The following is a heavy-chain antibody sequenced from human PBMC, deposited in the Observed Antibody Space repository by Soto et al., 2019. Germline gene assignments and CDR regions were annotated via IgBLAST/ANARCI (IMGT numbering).Heavy chain of an antibody. Sequence: EVQLLESGGGLVQPGGSLRLSCAASGFTFNNYAMTWVRQAPGKGLEWVSAISGGGDTTSYADSVKGRFTVSREGSKNTLYLQMSSRRAEDTALYYCAKGRGGSGSLTPRVDFWGQGTLVTVSS. CDR2: ISGGGDTT. D-gene: IGHD3-10*01. V-gene: IGHV3-23*01. CDR1: GFTFNNYA. J-gene: IGHJ4*02. CDR3: AKGRGGSGSLTPRVDF.